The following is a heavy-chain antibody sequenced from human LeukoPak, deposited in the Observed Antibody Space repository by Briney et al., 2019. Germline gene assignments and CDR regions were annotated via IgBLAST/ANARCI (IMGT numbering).Heavy chain of an antibody. CDR1: GFTFSSYA. J-gene: IGHJ4*02. CDR3: ARDFWQWLALDY. D-gene: IGHD6-19*01. V-gene: IGHV3-23*01. CDR2: ISGSGGIT. Sequence: PGGSLRLSCAASGFTFSSYAMSWVRQAPGKGLEWVSGISGSGGITYYADSVKGRFTISRDNSKNTLYLQMNSLRAEDTAVYYCARDFWQWLALDYWGQGTLVTVSS.